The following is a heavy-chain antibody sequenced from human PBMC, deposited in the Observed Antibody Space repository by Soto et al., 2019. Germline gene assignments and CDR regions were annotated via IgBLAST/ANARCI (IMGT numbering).Heavy chain of an antibody. V-gene: IGHV3-23*01. Sequence: PGKGLEWVSAIGGGGVPTYHADSVKGRFTISRDNSKNTLYLQMNSLRAEDTAVYYCAKGPWQPHHCFAPCVLGTLFTVSS. J-gene: IGHJ5*02. CDR2: IGGGGVPT. CDR3: AKGPWQPHHCFAP.